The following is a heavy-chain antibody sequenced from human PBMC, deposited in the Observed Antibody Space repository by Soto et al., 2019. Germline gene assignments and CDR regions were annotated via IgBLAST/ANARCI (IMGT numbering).Heavy chain of an antibody. Sequence: ASVKVSCKVSGYTLTELSMHWVRQAPGKGLEWMGGFDPEDGETIYAQKFQGRVTMTEDTSTDTAYMELSSLRSEDTAVYYCATGLGTPKGRYYYYMDVWGKGTTVTVSS. V-gene: IGHV1-24*01. CDR3: ATGLGTPKGRYYYYMDV. D-gene: IGHD3-16*01. J-gene: IGHJ6*03. CDR1: GYTLTELS. CDR2: FDPEDGET.